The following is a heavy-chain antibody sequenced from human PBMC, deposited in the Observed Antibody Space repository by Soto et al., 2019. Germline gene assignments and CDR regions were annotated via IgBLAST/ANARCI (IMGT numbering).Heavy chain of an antibody. CDR1: DGSISSYY. V-gene: IGHV4-59*01. CDR2: IYGTGTT. Sequence: ASETLSLTCTVSDGSISSYYWSWMRQPPGKGLEWIGYIYGTGTTNYAPSLKNRVTMSLHTSKNQFSLTLSSVTAADTAMYYCAGFSSGTYLFGLWGPGTLVTVSS. CDR3: AGFSSGTYLFGL. D-gene: IGHD1-26*01. J-gene: IGHJ4*02.